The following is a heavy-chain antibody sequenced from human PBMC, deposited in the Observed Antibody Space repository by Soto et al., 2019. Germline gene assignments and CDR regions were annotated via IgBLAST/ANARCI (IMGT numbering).Heavy chain of an antibody. J-gene: IGHJ3*01. Sequence: ASVKVSCKASGYTFTSSYMHWVRQAPGQGLEWMGIINPSGGSTTYAQKFQGRATMTRDTSTSTVYMELSSLRSEDTAVYYCARVRREGELLLDAFDVWGQGTIVTVSS. V-gene: IGHV1-46*03. CDR1: GYTFTSSY. D-gene: IGHD1-26*01. CDR2: INPSGGST. CDR3: ARVRREGELLLDAFDV.